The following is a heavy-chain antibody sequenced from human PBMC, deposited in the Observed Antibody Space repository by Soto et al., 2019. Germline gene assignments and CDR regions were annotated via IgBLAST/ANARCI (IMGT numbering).Heavy chain of an antibody. CDR1: GGSISNYD. J-gene: IGHJ4*02. V-gene: IGHV4-59*01. CDR2: IDYSWST. D-gene: IGHD3-22*01. CDR3: ARDGPYDRWAFAY. Sequence: SETLSLTCTVSGGSISNYDCSLIRPAPGKGLGGGGYIDYSWSTNYHPSLKSRVTISLDRYKNQYSLTLSALTDADTAGCYFARDGPYDRWAFAYRGQGTLVTVSS.